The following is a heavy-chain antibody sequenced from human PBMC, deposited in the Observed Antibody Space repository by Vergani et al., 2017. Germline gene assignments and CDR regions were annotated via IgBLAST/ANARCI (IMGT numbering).Heavy chain of an antibody. J-gene: IGHJ6*03. Sequence: QVQLVQSGAEVKKPGSSVKVSCKASGGTFSSYAISWVRQATGQGLEWMGGIIPIFGTANYAQKFQGRVTITADESTSTAYRELSSLRSEDTAVYYCAGGPSSSSDYYYYMDVWGKGSTVSVSS. V-gene: IGHV1-69*01. CDR3: AGGPSSSSDYYYYMDV. D-gene: IGHD6-6*01. CDR1: GGTFSSYA. CDR2: IIPIFGTA.